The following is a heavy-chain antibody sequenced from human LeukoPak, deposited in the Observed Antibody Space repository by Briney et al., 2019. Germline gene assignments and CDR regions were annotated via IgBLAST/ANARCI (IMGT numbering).Heavy chain of an antibody. J-gene: IGHJ4*02. Sequence: SETLSLTCTVSGGSISNYYWNWIRQPPGKGLEWLGYIYYSGITNYNPSLKSRVTMSHDTSKNQFSLKLTSMTAADTAVYYCARTLYSTSSLFDYWGQGTLVTVSS. CDR3: ARTLYSTSSLFDY. V-gene: IGHV4-59*08. D-gene: IGHD6-6*01. CDR2: IYYSGIT. CDR1: GGSISNYY.